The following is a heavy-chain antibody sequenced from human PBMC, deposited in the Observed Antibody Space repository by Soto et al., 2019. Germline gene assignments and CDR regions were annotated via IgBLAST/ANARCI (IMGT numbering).Heavy chain of an antibody. V-gene: IGHV5-51*01. D-gene: IGHD3-22*01. Sequence: XGFLKIYLKGPGYSFTSYLDGLVRQVPGKGLEWMGIIYPGDSDTRYSPSFQGQVTISADKSISTAYLQWSSLKGSDTAMYYCARVPYYDSSGYYSAHFDDWGQGTLVTVSS. J-gene: IGHJ4*02. CDR2: IYPGDSDT. CDR1: GYSFTSYL. CDR3: ARVPYYDSSGYYSAHFDD.